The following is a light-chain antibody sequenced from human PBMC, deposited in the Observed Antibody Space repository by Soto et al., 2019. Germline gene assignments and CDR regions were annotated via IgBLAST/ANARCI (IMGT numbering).Light chain of an antibody. J-gene: IGKJ5*01. Sequence: EVVLTQSPGTLSLSPVERATLSCRSSQSVAANYLAWYQQKRGQAPRLLIYGASSRATGIPDRFSGSGSGTDFTLTISRLEPEDFSVYYCQQYGGSPITFGLGTRLEIK. CDR1: QSVAANY. CDR3: QQYGGSPIT. V-gene: IGKV3-20*01. CDR2: GAS.